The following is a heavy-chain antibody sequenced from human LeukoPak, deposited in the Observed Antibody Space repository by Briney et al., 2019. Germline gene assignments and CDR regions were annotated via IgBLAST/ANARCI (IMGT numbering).Heavy chain of an antibody. D-gene: IGHD6-13*01. CDR3: ARAYAAADHDAFDI. V-gene: IGHV4-39*07. J-gene: IGHJ3*02. CDR1: GGSISSSSYY. Sequence: SETLSVTCTVSGGSISSSSYYWGWIRQPPGKGLEWIGSIYYSGSTYYNPSLKSRVTISVDTSKNQFSLKLSSVTAADTAVYYCARAYAAADHDAFDIWGQGTMVTVSS. CDR2: IYYSGST.